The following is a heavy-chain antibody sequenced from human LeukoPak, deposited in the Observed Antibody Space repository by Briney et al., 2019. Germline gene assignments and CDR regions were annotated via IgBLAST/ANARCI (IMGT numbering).Heavy chain of an antibody. D-gene: IGHD1-26*01. CDR2: ISGSGGNT. Sequence: GGSLRLSCAASGITVSSNYMTWVRQAPGKGLEWVSTISGSGGNTYYADTVKGRLIISRDNSKNTLYLQMNSLRAEDTAVYYCAKDQSGSRFDYWGQGTLVTVSS. V-gene: IGHV3-23*01. CDR1: GITVSSNY. CDR3: AKDQSGSRFDY. J-gene: IGHJ4*02.